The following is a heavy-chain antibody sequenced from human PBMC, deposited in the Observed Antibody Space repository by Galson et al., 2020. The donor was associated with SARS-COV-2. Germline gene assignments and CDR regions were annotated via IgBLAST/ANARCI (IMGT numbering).Heavy chain of an antibody. Sequence: SETLSLTCTVSGGSISSYYWSWIRQPPGKGLEWIGYIYYSGSTNYNPSLKSRVTISVDTSKNQFSLKLSSVTAADTAVYYCAKAEYCSGGSCYDYYYMDVWGKGTTVTVSS. J-gene: IGHJ6*03. D-gene: IGHD2-15*01. CDR3: AKAEYCSGGSCYDYYYMDV. V-gene: IGHV4-59*08. CDR2: IYYSGST. CDR1: GGSISSYY.